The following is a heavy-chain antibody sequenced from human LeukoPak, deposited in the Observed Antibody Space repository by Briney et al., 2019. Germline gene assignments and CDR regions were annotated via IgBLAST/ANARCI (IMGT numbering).Heavy chain of an antibody. J-gene: IGHJ4*02. CDR3: AKDEELRYFDSFDY. CDR1: GFTFSSYA. D-gene: IGHD3-9*01. Sequence: PGGSLRLSCAASGFTFSSYAMSWVRQAPGKGLEWVSAVSGSGSSTYYADSVKGRFTISRDNSKNTLYLQMNSLRAEDTAIYYCAKDEELRYFDSFDYWGQGTLVTVSS. V-gene: IGHV3-23*01. CDR2: VSGSGSST.